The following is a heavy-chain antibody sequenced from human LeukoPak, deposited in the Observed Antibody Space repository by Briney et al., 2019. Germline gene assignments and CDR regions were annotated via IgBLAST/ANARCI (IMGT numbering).Heavy chain of an antibody. J-gene: IGHJ3*02. V-gene: IGHV1-2*02. CDR1: GYTFTGYY. CDR3: ARDKGGLDAFDI. D-gene: IGHD2-15*01. CDR2: INPNSGGT. Sequence: ASVKVSCKASGYTFTGYYMHWVRQAPGQGLEWMGWINPNSGGTNYSQKFQGRVTMTRDTSISTAYMELSRLRSDDTAVYYCARDKGGLDAFDIWGQGTMVTVSS.